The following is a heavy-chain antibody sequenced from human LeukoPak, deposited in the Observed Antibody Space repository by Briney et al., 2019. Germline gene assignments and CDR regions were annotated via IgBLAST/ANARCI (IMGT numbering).Heavy chain of an antibody. D-gene: IGHD3-9*01. J-gene: IGHJ3*02. CDR2: IYSGGST. CDR3: ARGYDILTGYPDAFDI. Sequence: GGSLRLSCAASGFTVSSNYMSWVRQAPGKGLEWDSVIYSGGSTYYADSVKGRFTISRDNSKNTLYLQMNSLRAEDTAVYYCARGYDILTGYPDAFDIWGQGTMVTVSS. CDR1: GFTVSSNY. V-gene: IGHV3-53*01.